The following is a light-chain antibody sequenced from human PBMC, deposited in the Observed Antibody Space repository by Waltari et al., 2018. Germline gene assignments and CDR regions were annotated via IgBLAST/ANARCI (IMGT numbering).Light chain of an antibody. CDR1: QSVSTY. CDR3: QHRFNWPLT. J-gene: IGKJ4*01. V-gene: IGKV3-11*01. CDR2: DAS. Sequence: EIVLTQSPATLSLSPGDGATLSCRASQSVSTYLAWYQEKPGQAPRLLIYDASNRATGIPARFSGSGSGTDFTLTISGLEPEDSAVYYCQHRFNWPLTFGGGTNVEIK.